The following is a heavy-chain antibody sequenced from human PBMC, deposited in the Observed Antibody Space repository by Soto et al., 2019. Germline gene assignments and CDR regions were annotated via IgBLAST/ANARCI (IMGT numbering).Heavy chain of an antibody. CDR3: ARHAAYCSSTTCSKNDY. CDR2: IYPGDSDT. J-gene: IGHJ4*02. CDR1: GYTFINYW. D-gene: IGHD2-2*01. V-gene: IGHV5-51*01. Sequence: PGESLKISCNGYGYTFINYWIAWVRQMPGKGLEWMGIIYPGDSDTIYSPSFQGQVTISADKSINTAYLHWSSLKASDTATYYCARHAAYCSSTTCSKNDYWGQGTLVTVYS.